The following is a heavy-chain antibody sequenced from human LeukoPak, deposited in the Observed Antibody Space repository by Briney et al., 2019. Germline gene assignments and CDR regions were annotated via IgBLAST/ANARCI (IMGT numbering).Heavy chain of an antibody. V-gene: IGHV1-58*02. CDR3: AASYCGNSLELGNY. CDR1: GFTFTSSA. CDR2: IVVGSSNT. Sequence: SVKVSCKASGFTFTSSAMQWVRQARRRRLEWIGWIVVGSSNTNYAQKFQERVTITRDMSTSTAYMELSSLRSEDTAVYYCAASYCGNSLELGNYWGQGTLVTVSS. D-gene: IGHD4-23*01. J-gene: IGHJ4*02.